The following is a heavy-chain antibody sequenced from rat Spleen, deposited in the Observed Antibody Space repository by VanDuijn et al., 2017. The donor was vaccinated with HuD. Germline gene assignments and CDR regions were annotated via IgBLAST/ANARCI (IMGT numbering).Heavy chain of an antibody. CDR1: AYSIPCSYR. J-gene: IGHJ2*01. CDR3: ARSRYNNYYFDY. D-gene: IGHD1-10*01. CDR2: LNSAVST. V-gene: IGHV3-3*01. Sequence: EVQLQESGPGLVKPPQSLSLTCSVTAYSIPCSYRWNWIRKFPGNKLEWMGHLNSAVSTYYNPFLTSRIPIARDKSKNQFFLQVNSVTTEDSATYYCARSRYNNYYFDYWCQGVMVAVSS.